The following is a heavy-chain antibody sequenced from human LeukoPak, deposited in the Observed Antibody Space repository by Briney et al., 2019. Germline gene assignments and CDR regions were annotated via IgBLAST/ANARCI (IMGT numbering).Heavy chain of an antibody. CDR1: GFTFSSYG. V-gene: IGHV3-23*01. D-gene: IGHD3-10*01. CDR3: AKDLMRDLWFGES. CDR2: IFPSGGEI. Sequence: GGSLRLSCAASGFTFSSYGMSWVRQAPGKGLEWVSSIFPSGGEIHYADSVRGRFTISRDNSKSTLSLQMNSLRAEDTAVYYCAKDLMRDLWFGESWGQGTLVTISS. J-gene: IGHJ5*02.